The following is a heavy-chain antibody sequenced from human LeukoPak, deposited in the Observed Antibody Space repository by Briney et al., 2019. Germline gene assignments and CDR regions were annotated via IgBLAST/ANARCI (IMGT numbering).Heavy chain of an antibody. CDR2: ISSSSSYI. Sequence: PGGSLRLSCAASGFTFSSYTMNWVRQAPGKGLECVSSISSSSSYIYYADSVKGRFTISRDNAKNSLYLQMNSLRAEDTAVYYCGREGSRVSKCQDYWGQGTLVTVSS. J-gene: IGHJ4*02. D-gene: IGHD5/OR15-5a*01. CDR1: GFTFSSYT. CDR3: GREGSRVSKCQDY. V-gene: IGHV3-21*01.